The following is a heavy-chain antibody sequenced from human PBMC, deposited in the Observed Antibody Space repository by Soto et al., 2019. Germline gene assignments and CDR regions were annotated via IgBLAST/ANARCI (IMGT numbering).Heavy chain of an antibody. V-gene: IGHV3-23*01. J-gene: IGHJ4*02. CDR1: GFTFISYA. D-gene: IGHD3-22*01. CDR3: AKDPYYDRSGYYRLDY. Sequence: EVQLLESGGGLVQPGGSLRLSCAASGFTFISYALTWVRQAPGKGLEWASTVSGSGRTTNYADSVKGRFTVSRDKSKDTLYLQMNRLRAEDTAIYYCAKDPYYDRSGYYRLDYWGQGTVVTVSS. CDR2: VSGSGRTT.